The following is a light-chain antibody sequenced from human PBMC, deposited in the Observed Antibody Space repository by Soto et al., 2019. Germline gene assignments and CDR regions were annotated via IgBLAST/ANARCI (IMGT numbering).Light chain of an antibody. Sequence: QSALTQPPSVSGAPGARVTISCTGSSSNIGAGYDVHWYQQFPGSAPKLVISNNNNRPSGVPDRFSGSKSGTSASLAITGLQAEDEADYYCQSYDSSLKGVLFGGRTKVTVL. CDR2: NNN. J-gene: IGLJ3*02. CDR1: SSNIGAGYD. V-gene: IGLV1-40*01. CDR3: QSYDSSLKGVL.